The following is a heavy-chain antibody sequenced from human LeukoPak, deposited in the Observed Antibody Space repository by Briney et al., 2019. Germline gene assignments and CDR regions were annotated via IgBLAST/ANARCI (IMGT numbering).Heavy chain of an antibody. CDR2: IRYDGSNK. J-gene: IGHJ6*03. D-gene: IGHD3-10*01. CDR3: AKNTGFGELQYYYYYMDV. CDR1: GFTFSSYG. Sequence: PGGSLRLSCAASGFTFSSYGMHWVRQAPGKGLEWVAFIRYDGSNKYYADSVKGRFTISRDNSKNTLYLQMNSLRAEDTAVYYCAKNTGFGELQYYYYYMDVWGKGTTVTISS. V-gene: IGHV3-30*02.